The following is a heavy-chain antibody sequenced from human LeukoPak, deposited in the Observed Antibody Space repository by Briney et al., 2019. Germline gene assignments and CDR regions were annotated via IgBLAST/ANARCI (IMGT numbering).Heavy chain of an antibody. Sequence: SQTLSLTCTVSGGSISSGGYYWSWIRQPPGKGLEWIGYIYHSGSTYYNPSLKSRVTISVDRSKNQFSLKLSSVTAADTAVYYCAVSDSLVGATSFDYWGQGTLVTVSS. CDR1: GGSISSGGYY. V-gene: IGHV4-30-2*01. D-gene: IGHD1-26*01. CDR2: IYHSGST. CDR3: AVSDSLVGATSFDY. J-gene: IGHJ4*02.